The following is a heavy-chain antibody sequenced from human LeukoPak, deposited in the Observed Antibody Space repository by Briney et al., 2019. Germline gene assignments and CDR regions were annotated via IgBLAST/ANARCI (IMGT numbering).Heavy chain of an antibody. CDR1: GFTFSSYA. J-gene: IGHJ3*02. CDR2: ISYDGSNK. Sequence: HPGGSLRLSCAASGFTFSSYAMHWVRQAPGKGLEWVAAISYDGSNKYSADSVKGRFTISRDNSKNTLYLQMSSLRADDTALYYCAGVDAAMPDAFDIWGQGTTVTVSS. V-gene: IGHV3-30*04. CDR3: AGVDAAMPDAFDI. D-gene: IGHD5-18*01.